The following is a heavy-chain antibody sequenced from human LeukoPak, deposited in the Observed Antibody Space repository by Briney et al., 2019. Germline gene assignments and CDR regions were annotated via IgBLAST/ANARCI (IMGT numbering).Heavy chain of an antibody. CDR2: IYHTGVT. D-gene: IGHD4-23*01. CDR1: GGYIITSGHY. V-gene: IGHV4-39*07. J-gene: IGHJ5*02. CDR3: ARERSSSGGHSWFDP. Sequence: KPSETLSLTCTVSGGYIITSGHYWGWIRQPPGKGLEWIGSIYHTGVTSTNPFFRSRMSISVDTSKNQFSLNLTSVTAADAAVYYCARERSSSGGHSWFDPWGQGTLVTVSS.